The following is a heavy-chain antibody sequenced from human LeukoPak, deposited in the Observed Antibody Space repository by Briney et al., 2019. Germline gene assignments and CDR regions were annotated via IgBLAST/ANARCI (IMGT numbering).Heavy chain of an antibody. V-gene: IGHV3-7*01. CDR3: ARDEGIFDY. CDR1: GFTFSIYW. CDR2: IKQDGSEK. J-gene: IGHJ4*02. D-gene: IGHD1-14*01. Sequence: GGSLRLSCAASGFTFSIYWLSWVRQAPGKGLEWVANIKQDGSEKYYVDSVKGRFTISRDNAKNSLYLQMNSLRAEDTAVYYCARDEGIFDYWGQGTLVTVSS.